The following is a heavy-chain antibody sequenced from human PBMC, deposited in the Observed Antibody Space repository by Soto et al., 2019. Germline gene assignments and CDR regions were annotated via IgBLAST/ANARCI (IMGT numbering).Heavy chain of an antibody. J-gene: IGHJ4*02. Sequence: SETLSLTSTVSGGSISSVGYYWSWIRQHPGKGLEWIGYIYYSGSTYYNPSLKSRVTISVDTSKNQFSLKLSSVTAADTAVYYCARAARYFDWLLSHFDYWGQGTLVTASS. CDR1: GGSISSVGYY. CDR3: ARAARYFDWLLSHFDY. CDR2: IYYSGST. D-gene: IGHD3-9*01. V-gene: IGHV4-31*03.